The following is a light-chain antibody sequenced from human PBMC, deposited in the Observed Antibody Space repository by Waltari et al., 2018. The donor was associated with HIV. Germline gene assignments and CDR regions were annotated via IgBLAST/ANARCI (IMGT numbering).Light chain of an antibody. J-gene: IGLJ3*02. CDR1: SSNIGAGYD. CDR3: QSYDSSLSTWV. Sequence: QSVLTQPPSVSGAPGQRVTISCTGSSSNIGAGYDVHWYQQFPGVAPKLLSYGNRHRPSGVPDRFSVSKSGASASLAITGLQAEDEADYYCQSYDSSLSTWVFGGGTKLTV. V-gene: IGLV1-40*01. CDR2: GNR.